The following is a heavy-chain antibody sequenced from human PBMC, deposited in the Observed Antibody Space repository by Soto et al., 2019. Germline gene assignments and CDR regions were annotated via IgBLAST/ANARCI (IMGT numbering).Heavy chain of an antibody. D-gene: IGHD6-6*01. J-gene: IGHJ5*02. CDR1: GGSISRYY. V-gene: IGHV4-59*08. CDR2: IYYSGST. CDR3: ERFYSSSSDSWFDP. Sequence: SETLSLTCTVSGGSISRYYWSWIRQPPGKGLEWIGYIYYSGSTNYNPSLKSRVTISVDTSKNQFSLKLSSVTAADTAVYYCERFYSSSSDSWFDPWVQGNLVTVS.